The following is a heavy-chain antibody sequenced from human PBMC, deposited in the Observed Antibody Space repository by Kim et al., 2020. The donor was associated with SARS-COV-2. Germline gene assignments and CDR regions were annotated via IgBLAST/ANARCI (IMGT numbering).Heavy chain of an antibody. Sequence: GGSLRLSCAASGFTFSGHGMHWVRQTPCKGLEWVAVIWADGNTKYYADSVKGRFTISRDNSDNMVHLQMNSLRAEDTAVYYCAREGPYGGTGAFDYWGQGTLVTVSS. J-gene: IGHJ4*02. CDR1: GFTFSGHG. D-gene: IGHD4-17*01. CDR2: IWADGNTK. V-gene: IGHV3-33*01. CDR3: AREGPYGGTGAFDY.